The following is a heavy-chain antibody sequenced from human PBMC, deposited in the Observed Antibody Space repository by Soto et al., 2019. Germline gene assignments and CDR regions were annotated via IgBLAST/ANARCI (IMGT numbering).Heavy chain of an antibody. CDR3: ANLPWGFNYYERSKYRATNKDAFDI. CDR2: ISYDGGIK. CDR1: GFTFSHYG. D-gene: IGHD3-22*01. Sequence: QMQLVESGGGVVQPGTSLRVSCAASGFTFSHYGIHWVRQAPGKGLEWVAVISYDGGIKLYADSVRDRFAISRDNSKDTLYLQMNPFEPDNPAVYYCANLPWGFNYYERSKYRATNKDAFDIWGQGIMVTVSS. V-gene: IGHV3-30*18. J-gene: IGHJ3*02.